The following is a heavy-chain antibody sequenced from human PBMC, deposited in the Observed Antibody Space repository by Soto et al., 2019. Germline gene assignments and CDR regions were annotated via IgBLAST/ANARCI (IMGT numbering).Heavy chain of an antibody. J-gene: IGHJ4*02. D-gene: IGHD4-17*01. V-gene: IGHV3-15*01. Sequence: GGSLRLSCAASGFTFTNAWMSWVRQAPGKGLEWVGRIRSKTYGGTADYAAPVKGRFTISRDDSKNTVYLQMNSLKTEDTAVYYCTTDPLTTVTNTPSFDHWGEGTLVTVAS. CDR1: GFTFTNAW. CDR2: IRSKTYGGTA. CDR3: TTDPLTTVTNTPSFDH.